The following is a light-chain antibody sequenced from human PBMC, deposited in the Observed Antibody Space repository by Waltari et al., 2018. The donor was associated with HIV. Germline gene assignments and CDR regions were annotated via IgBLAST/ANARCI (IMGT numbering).Light chain of an antibody. J-gene: IGLJ1*01. CDR2: GTS. CDR1: SSNIGAGYD. V-gene: IGLV1-40*01. Sequence: QSVLTQPPSVSGAPGQRVTISCTGSSSNIGAGYDVHWYQQLPGTAPKLLIYGTSRRPSGVPDGFSGSKAGTSASLAITGLQAEDEADYYCQSYDSSLSGSKVFGTGTKVTVL. CDR3: QSYDSSLSGSKV.